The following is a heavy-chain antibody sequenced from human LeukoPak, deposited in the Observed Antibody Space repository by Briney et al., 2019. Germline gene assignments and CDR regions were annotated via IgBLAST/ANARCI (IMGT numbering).Heavy chain of an antibody. D-gene: IGHD5-12*01. V-gene: IGHV1-69*01. CDR3: ARGRWKGSGYVPSDRQRRNWFDP. CDR2: IIPIFGTA. CDR1: GGTFSSYA. J-gene: IGHJ5*02. Sequence: SVKVSCKASGGTFSSYAISWVRQAPGQGLEWMGGIIPIFGTANYAQKFQGRVTITADESTSTAYMELSSLRSEDTAVYYCARGRWKGSGYVPSDRQRRNWFDPWGQGTLVTVPS.